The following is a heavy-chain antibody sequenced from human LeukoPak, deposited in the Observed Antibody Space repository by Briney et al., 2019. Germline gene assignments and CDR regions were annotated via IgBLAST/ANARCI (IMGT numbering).Heavy chain of an antibody. J-gene: IGHJ4*02. V-gene: IGHV3-74*01. D-gene: IGHD5-12*01. CDR2: ISRDGRTT. CDR3: ARVRLRSGYDTIDY. CDR1: GFTLSSSW. Sequence: GGSLRLSCAASGFTLSSSWMDWVRHAPGIGLVWVAGISRDGRTTTYAGSVKGRFTISRDNAKNTLYLQMNSLRAEDTAVYYCARVRLRSGYDTIDYWGQGTLVTVSS.